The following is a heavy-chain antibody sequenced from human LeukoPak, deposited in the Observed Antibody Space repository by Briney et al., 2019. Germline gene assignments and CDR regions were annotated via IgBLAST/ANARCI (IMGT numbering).Heavy chain of an antibody. CDR1: GDSVSRSDSY. Sequence: SETLSLTCSVSGDSVSRSDSYWDWIRQPPGKGLEWIGTIYYSGRTYYSPSLKSRVTMSVDPSNNQLSLNLRSVTAADTAVYYCARRRYYDGSGYLEWGQGTLLSVSS. J-gene: IGHJ1*01. V-gene: IGHV4-39*01. D-gene: IGHD3-22*01. CDR3: ARRRYYDGSGYLE. CDR2: IYYSGRT.